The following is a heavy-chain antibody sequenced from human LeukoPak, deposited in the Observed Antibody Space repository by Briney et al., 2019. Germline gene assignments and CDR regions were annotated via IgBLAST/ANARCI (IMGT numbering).Heavy chain of an antibody. V-gene: IGHV3-23*01. J-gene: IGHJ5*02. CDR1: EFTFTSYE. CDR2: ISGSGGNT. Sequence: GGSLRLSCAASEFTFTSYELNWVRQAPGKGLEWVSGISGSGGNTYYADSVKGRFTIPRDNSKNTLYLQMNSLRAEDTALYYCAKGTGINHYHWIDPWGQGTQVTVSS. CDR3: AKGTGINHYHWIDP. D-gene: IGHD3/OR15-3a*01.